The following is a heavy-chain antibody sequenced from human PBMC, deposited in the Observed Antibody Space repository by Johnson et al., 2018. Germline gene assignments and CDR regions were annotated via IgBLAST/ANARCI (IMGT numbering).Heavy chain of an antibody. CDR2: IIPIFGTA. V-gene: IGHV1-69*01. CDR1: GGTFSSYA. J-gene: IGHJ3*02. D-gene: IGHD4-23*01. Sequence: QVQLVESGAQVKKPGSSVKVSCKASGGTFSSYAISWVRQAPGQGLEWMGGIIPIFGTANYAQKFQGRVTITADESTSTASMELSSLRAEDTAGYYCARGATVVNDAFDIWGQGTMVTVSS. CDR3: ARGATVVNDAFDI.